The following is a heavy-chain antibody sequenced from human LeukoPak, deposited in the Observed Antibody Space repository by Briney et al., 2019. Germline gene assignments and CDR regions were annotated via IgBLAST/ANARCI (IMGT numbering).Heavy chain of an antibody. CDR3: ARHDSSRYYYYGY. CDR1: GYSFTSYW. J-gene: IGHJ4*02. V-gene: IGHV5-51*01. CDR2: IYPGGSDT. D-gene: IGHD3-22*01. Sequence: GESLKISCKCSGYSFTSYWMGLVRQMPGKGLEWMGIIYPGGSDTRYSPSFQGQVTISADKSISTAYLQWSSLKASATGMSYCARHDSSRYYYYGYWGQGTLVTVSS.